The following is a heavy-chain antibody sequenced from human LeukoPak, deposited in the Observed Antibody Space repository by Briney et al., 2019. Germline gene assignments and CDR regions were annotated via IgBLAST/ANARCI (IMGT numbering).Heavy chain of an antibody. V-gene: IGHV4-39*07. CDR2: INHSGST. D-gene: IGHD6-6*01. Sequence: SETLSLTCTVSGGSISSSSYYWGWIRQPPGKGLEWIGEINHSGSTNYNPSLKSRVTISVDTSKNQFSLKLSSVTAADTAVYYCASDRGYSSSSRFDYWGQGTLVTVSS. J-gene: IGHJ4*02. CDR3: ASDRGYSSSSRFDY. CDR1: GGSISSSSYY.